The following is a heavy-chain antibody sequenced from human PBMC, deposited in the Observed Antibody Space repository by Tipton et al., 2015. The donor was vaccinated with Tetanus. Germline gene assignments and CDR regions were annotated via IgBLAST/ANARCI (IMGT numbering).Heavy chain of an antibody. J-gene: IGHJ4*02. CDR2: TYYRSKWYN. CDR3: VGGGRGMTVALCDS. V-gene: IGHV6-1*01. Sequence: GLVKPSQTLTLTCAISGDSVSSNSAAWNWIRQSPSRGLEWLGRTYYRSKWYNDYAISVKSRIIINPDTSKNQFSLQLNSVTPEDTAVYYCVGGGRGMTVALCDSWGQGTLVTVSS. CDR1: GDSVSSNSAA. D-gene: IGHD6-19*01.